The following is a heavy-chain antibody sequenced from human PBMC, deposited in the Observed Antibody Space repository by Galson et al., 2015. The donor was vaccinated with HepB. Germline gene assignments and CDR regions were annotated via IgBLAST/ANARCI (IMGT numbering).Heavy chain of an antibody. CDR1: GFNFNIYA. Sequence: SLRLSCAASGFNFNIYAMHWVRQAPGKGLEWVAVISYDGSNEHYADSVKGRFIISRDNSKNTLFLEVNSLRAEDTAVFYCARARYTGTYWGLDYWGQGTLVTVSS. J-gene: IGHJ4*02. D-gene: IGHD1-26*01. CDR2: ISYDGSNE. CDR3: ARARYTGTYWGLDY. V-gene: IGHV3-30-3*01.